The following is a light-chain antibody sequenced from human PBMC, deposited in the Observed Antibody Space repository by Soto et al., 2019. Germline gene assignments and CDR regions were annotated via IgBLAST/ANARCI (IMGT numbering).Light chain of an antibody. Sequence: SVLTQPASVSGSPGQSITISCAGTSIDIGGYNYVSWYQHHPGKAPKLIIYEVSNRPSGVSTRFSGSKSGNTASLTISGLQAEDEADYLCTSYASRSALVXGGGTK. CDR2: EVS. CDR1: SIDIGGYNY. V-gene: IGLV2-14*01. J-gene: IGLJ2*01. CDR3: TSYASRSALV.